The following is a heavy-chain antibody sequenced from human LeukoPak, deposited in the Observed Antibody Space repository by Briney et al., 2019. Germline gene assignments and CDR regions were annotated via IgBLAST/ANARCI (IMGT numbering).Heavy chain of an antibody. CDR2: FDPEDGET. Sequence: ASVKVSCKASGYTFTSYDINWVRQATGQGLEWMGGFDPEDGETIYAQMLQGRVTMTEDTSTDTAYMELSSLRSEDTAVYYCATEAIAVAGTAGRAFDIWGLGTMVTVSS. D-gene: IGHD6-19*01. CDR3: ATEAIAVAGTAGRAFDI. CDR1: GYTFTSYD. V-gene: IGHV1-24*01. J-gene: IGHJ3*02.